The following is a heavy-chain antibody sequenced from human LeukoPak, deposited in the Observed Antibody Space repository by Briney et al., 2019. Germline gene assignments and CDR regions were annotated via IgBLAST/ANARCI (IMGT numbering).Heavy chain of an antibody. CDR3: ARSTDYYDSSGYHH. D-gene: IGHD3-22*01. CDR1: GGSISSGDYY. CDR2: IYYSGST. V-gene: IGHV4-30-4*01. Sequence: SETLSLTCTVSGGSISSGDYYWSWIRQPPGKGLEWIGYIYYSGSTYYNPSLKSRVTISVDTSKNQFSLKLSSVTAAGTAVYYCARSTDYYDSSGYHHWGQGTLVTVSS. J-gene: IGHJ5*02.